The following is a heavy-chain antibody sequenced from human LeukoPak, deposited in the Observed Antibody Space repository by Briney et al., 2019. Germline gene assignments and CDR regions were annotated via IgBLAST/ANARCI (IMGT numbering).Heavy chain of an antibody. J-gene: IGHJ6*02. CDR2: IIPIFGTA. CDR3: ASGRFYCTNGVCPSAGRYGMDV. Sequence: SVKVSCTASGGTFSSYAISWVRQAPGQGLEWMGGIIPIFGTANYAQKFQGRVTITADESTSTAYMELSSLRSEDTAVYYCASGRFYCTNGVCPSAGRYGMDVWGQGTTVTVSS. CDR1: GGTFSSYA. D-gene: IGHD2-8*01. V-gene: IGHV1-69*01.